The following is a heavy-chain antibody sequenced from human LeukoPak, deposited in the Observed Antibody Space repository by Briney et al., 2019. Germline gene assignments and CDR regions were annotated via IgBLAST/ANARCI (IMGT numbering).Heavy chain of an antibody. Sequence: PGGSLRLSCSASGFTFSSYAMHWVRQAPGKGLEYVSAISSNGGSTYYADSVKGRFTISRDNSKNTLYLQMSSLRAEDTAVYYCARDGQQWLVRAWYFDLWGRGTLVTVSS. CDR2: ISSNGGST. CDR1: GFTFSSYA. CDR3: ARDGQQWLVRAWYFDL. D-gene: IGHD6-19*01. J-gene: IGHJ2*01. V-gene: IGHV3-64D*06.